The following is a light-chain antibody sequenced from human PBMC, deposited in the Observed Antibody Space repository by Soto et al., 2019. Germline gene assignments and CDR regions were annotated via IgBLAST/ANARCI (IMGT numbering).Light chain of an antibody. CDR2: ANI. Sequence: QSVLPQPPSVSAAPGQRVTISCSGSTSNILNNFVSWYHHVPGRAPKLLIYANIKRPSGIPDRFSGSKPGTSATLDITGLQTEDEADYYRATWDTSLSAVVFGGGTKVTVL. CDR1: TSNILNNF. V-gene: IGLV1-51*01. CDR3: ATWDTSLSAVV. J-gene: IGLJ3*02.